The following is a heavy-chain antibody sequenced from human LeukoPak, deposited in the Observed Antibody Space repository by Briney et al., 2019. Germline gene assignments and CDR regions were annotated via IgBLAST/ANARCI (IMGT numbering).Heavy chain of an antibody. Sequence: GGSLRLSCSPSGLIVNNYYMTWVRQAPGKGLECVSILYSGGMTYYADSVKGRFTISADNSKNTVNLQMNSLRVEDTAIYYCARMFGGNYYGYYFDNWGQGSMLTVSS. J-gene: IGHJ4*02. V-gene: IGHV3-53*01. CDR3: ARMFGGNYYGYYFDN. D-gene: IGHD5-12*01. CDR1: GLIVNNYY. CDR2: LYSGGMT.